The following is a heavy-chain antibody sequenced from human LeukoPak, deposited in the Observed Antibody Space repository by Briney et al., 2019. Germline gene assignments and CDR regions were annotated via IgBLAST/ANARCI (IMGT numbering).Heavy chain of an antibody. CDR3: ARAPFRDYFGSGSYFDF. V-gene: IGHV3-21*01. J-gene: IGHJ4*02. Sequence: GGSLRLSCAASGFTSENYYMNWVRQAPGKGLEWVSSISGSGSSIYYADSLQGRFTISRDNAKNSLYLQMNSLRDEDTAVYFRARAPFRDYFGSGSYFDFWGRGTLVTVSS. CDR2: ISGSGSSI. CDR1: GFTSENYY. D-gene: IGHD3-10*01.